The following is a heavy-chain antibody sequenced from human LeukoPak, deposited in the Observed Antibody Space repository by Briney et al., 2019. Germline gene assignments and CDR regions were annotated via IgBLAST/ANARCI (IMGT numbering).Heavy chain of an antibody. J-gene: IGHJ4*02. D-gene: IGHD4-23*01. Sequence: QPGGSLRISGAVSGFSVSSNYMSWVRQAPGKGLEWVSIIHSGGLTQYADSVKGRFTISRDNAKKSLYLVMNSLRAEDTAVYYCSRREDYSGIYYFAYWGQGTLVTVSS. CDR2: IHSGGLT. CDR1: GFSVSSNY. CDR3: SRREDYSGIYYFAY. V-gene: IGHV3-53*01.